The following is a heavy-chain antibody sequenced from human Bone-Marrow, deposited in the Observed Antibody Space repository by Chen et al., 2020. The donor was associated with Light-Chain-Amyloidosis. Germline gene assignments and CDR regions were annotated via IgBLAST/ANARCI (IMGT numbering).Heavy chain of an antibody. CDR3: ARAVDYSNYGWFDP. V-gene: IGHV4-39*01. Sequence: QVQLQESGRGLMKPSETLSLTCRVSGGSTRSSSHYWGWIRPPPRKGLEWIGSVDYSVRPYYSPSLKSRVSISIDTSKNQFTLRLTSVTAADSAVYFCARAVDYSNYGWFDPWGQGTLVTVSS. CDR1: GGSTRSSSHY. J-gene: IGHJ5*02. CDR2: VDYSVRP. D-gene: IGHD4-4*01.